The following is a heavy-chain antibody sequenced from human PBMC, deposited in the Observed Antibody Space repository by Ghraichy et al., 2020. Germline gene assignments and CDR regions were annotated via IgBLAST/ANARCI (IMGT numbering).Heavy chain of an antibody. J-gene: IGHJ4*02. D-gene: IGHD6-13*01. CDR1: GFTFSSYS. CDR3: ARDEVSRQQLVK. V-gene: IGHV3-21*01. CDR2: ISSSSSYI. Sequence: LSLTCAASGFTFSSYSMNWVRQAPGKGLEWVSSISSSSSYIYYADSVKGRFTISRDNAKNSLYLQMNSLRAEDTAVYYCARDEVSRQQLVKWGQGTLVTVSS.